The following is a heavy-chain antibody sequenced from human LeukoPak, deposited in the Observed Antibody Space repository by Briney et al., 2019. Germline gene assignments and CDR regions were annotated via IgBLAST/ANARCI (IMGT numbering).Heavy chain of an antibody. Sequence: GGSLRLSCAASGFTFDDYAMHWVRQAPGKGLEWVSGISWNSGSIGYADSVKGRFAISRDNAKNSLYLQMNSLRAEDTALYYCAKGGVAVASIDYWGQGTLVTVSS. D-gene: IGHD6-19*01. CDR2: ISWNSGSI. CDR3: AKGGVAVASIDY. V-gene: IGHV3-9*01. J-gene: IGHJ4*02. CDR1: GFTFDDYA.